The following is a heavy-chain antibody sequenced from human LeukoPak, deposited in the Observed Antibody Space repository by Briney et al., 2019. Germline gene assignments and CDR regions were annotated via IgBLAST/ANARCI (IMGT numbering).Heavy chain of an antibody. D-gene: IGHD2-2*01. J-gene: IGHJ6*03. CDR1: GGSISSYY. Sequence: SETLSLTCTVSGGSISSYYWSWIRQPPGKGLEWNGYIYYSGSTNYNPSLKSRVTISVDTSKNQFSLTLSSVTAADTAVYYCARHRVPDYYYYMDVWGKGTTVTVSS. CDR3: ARHRVPDYYYYMDV. CDR2: IYYSGST. V-gene: IGHV4-59*01.